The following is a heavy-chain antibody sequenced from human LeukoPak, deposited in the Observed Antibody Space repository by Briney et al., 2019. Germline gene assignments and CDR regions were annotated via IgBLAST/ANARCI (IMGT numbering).Heavy chain of an antibody. CDR3: ARREDTGTVIWAFDI. CDR2: IYHSGFT. CDR1: GDSISSTNW. D-gene: IGHD5-18*01. J-gene: IGHJ3*02. Sequence: SETLSLTCAVYGDSISSTNWWTWVRQTPGKGLEWIGEIYHSGFTNYNPSLRSRVSISVEKSKNQFSLQLNSVTAADTALYYCARREDTGTVIWAFDIWGQGTLVSLSS. V-gene: IGHV4-4*02.